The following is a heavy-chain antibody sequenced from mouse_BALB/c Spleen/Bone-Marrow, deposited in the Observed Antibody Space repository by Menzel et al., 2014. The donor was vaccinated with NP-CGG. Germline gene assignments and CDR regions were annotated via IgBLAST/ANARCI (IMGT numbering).Heavy chain of an antibody. Sequence: EVKLMESGGGLVQPGGSLKLSCAASGFTFSSYGMSWVRQTADKRLEMIATLNVKGDTTYHPDGVKGRFTISRDDVKNTLYLQMSSLKSEDTAMYYCARGYDYSSWFAYWGQGTLVTVSA. J-gene: IGHJ3*01. CDR3: ARGYDYSSWFAY. V-gene: IGHV5-6-3*01. CDR2: LNVKGDTT. D-gene: IGHD2-4*01. CDR1: GFTFSSYG.